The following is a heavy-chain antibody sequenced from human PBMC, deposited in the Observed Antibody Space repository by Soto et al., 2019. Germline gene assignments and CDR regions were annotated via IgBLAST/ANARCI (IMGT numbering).Heavy chain of an antibody. CDR1: GYIFTDYY. D-gene: IGHD6-6*01. Sequence: ASVKVSCKASGYIFTDYYLHWVRQAPGQGLEYMGWINPNTGGTKYSQRFQGRVTMTGGTLLLNWLTSDDTAVYYCARSLSTIGARLDYWGQGTLVTVPQ. V-gene: IGHV1-2*02. CDR2: INPNTGGT. J-gene: IGHJ4*01. CDR3: ARSLSTIGARLDY.